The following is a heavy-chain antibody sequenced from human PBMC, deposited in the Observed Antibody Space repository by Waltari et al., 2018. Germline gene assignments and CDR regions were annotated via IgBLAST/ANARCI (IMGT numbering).Heavy chain of an antibody. CDR3: ARLGCSSTSCYYNY. Sequence: QVQLVESGGCLVQPGRSLRLSCAASGFTFSSYAMHWVRQAPGKGLEWVAVISYDGSNKYYADSVKGRFTISRDNSKNTLYLQMNSLRAEDTAVYYCARLGCSSTSCYYNYWGQGTLVTVSS. J-gene: IGHJ4*02. CDR2: ISYDGSNK. V-gene: IGHV3-30-3*01. D-gene: IGHD2-2*01. CDR1: GFTFSSYA.